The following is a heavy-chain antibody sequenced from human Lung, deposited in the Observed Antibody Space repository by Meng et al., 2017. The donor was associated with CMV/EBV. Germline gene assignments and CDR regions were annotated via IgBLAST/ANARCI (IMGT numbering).Heavy chain of an antibody. V-gene: IGHV4-4*02. CDR3: LRRSGGSV. CDR2: IPHRGSS. J-gene: IGHJ1*01. D-gene: IGHD3-10*01. CDR1: GDSITNHHW. Sequence: VQLRRPGPNLGKRSGTLSLTCAVSGDSITNHHWWAWVRQPPGKGLEWIGEIPHRGSSAYNPSLKSRVSMSIDKSKNQFSLKLTSVTAADTAVYHCLRRSGGSVWGQGTLVTVSS.